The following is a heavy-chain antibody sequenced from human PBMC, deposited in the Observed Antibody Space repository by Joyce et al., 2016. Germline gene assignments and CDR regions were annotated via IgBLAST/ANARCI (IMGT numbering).Heavy chain of an antibody. D-gene: IGHD4-17*01. V-gene: IGHV3-23*01. CDR2: IRGSSSDS. Sequence: QLLESGGGLVQPGGSLRLSCVASGFSFSNFAMAWVRPAPGKGLEWVSGIRGSSSDSYYADSVKGRFIISRDNSKQTVHLEMNRLRVEDTAIYYCAKVTYGDYIYYGMDVWGQGSTVTVSS. CDR1: GFSFSNFA. J-gene: IGHJ6*02. CDR3: AKVTYGDYIYYGMDV.